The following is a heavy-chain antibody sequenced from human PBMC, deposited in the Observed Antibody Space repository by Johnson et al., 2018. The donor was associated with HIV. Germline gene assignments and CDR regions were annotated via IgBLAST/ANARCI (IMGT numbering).Heavy chain of an antibody. D-gene: IGHD2-21*02. Sequence: VQLVESGGGVVRPGGSLKLSCAASGFSFDDYGMSWVRQPPGKGLEWVSGIDWNGGSTSYADSVRGRFTISGDNAKNSLYLQMNSLRAEDTALYYCAAGDSHGGAFDIWSQGTMVTVSS. V-gene: IGHV3-20*04. CDR2: IDWNGGST. J-gene: IGHJ3*02. CDR3: AAGDSHGGAFDI. CDR1: GFSFDDYG.